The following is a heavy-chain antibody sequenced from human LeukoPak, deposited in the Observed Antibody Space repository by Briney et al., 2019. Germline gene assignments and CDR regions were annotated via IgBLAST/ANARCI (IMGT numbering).Heavy chain of an antibody. J-gene: IGHJ4*02. Sequence: GGSLRLSCAASGFTFSSYSMNWVRQAPGKGLEWASTVSGSGTNTYYANSVRGRFTISSDHSKSTVYLQMNSLRAEDTAVYYCARNAGLDYWGQGILVTVSS. V-gene: IGHV3-23*01. CDR2: VSGSGTNT. CDR1: GFTFSSYS. D-gene: IGHD2-8*01. CDR3: ARNAGLDY.